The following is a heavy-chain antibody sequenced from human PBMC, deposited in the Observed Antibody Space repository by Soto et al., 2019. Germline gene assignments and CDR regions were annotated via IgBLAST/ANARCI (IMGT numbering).Heavy chain of an antibody. CDR3: AKGIY. J-gene: IGHJ1*01. D-gene: IGHD3-10*01. V-gene: IGHV3-23*01. Sequence: EVQLLESGGGLVQPGGSLRLSCAASGFTFRSYAMSWVRQAPGKGLEWVSVIADSRDRTYYADSVKGRFTISRDNSKNTLYLQMHNLRAEDTATYYCAKGIYWGQGTRVTVSS. CDR2: IADSRDRT. CDR1: GFTFRSYA.